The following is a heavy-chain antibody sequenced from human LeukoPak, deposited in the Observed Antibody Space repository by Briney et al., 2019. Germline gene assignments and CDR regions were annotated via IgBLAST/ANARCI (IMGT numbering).Heavy chain of an antibody. CDR2: ISYDGSNK. CDR1: GFTFSSYA. V-gene: IGHV3-30-3*01. CDR3: ARGTSGWYASDY. Sequence: GGSLRLSCAASGFTFSSYAMHWVRQAPGKGLEWVAVISYDGSNKYYADSVKGRFTISRDNSKNTLYLQMNSLRAEDTAVYYCARGTSGWYASDYWGQGTLVTVSS. D-gene: IGHD6-19*01. J-gene: IGHJ4*02.